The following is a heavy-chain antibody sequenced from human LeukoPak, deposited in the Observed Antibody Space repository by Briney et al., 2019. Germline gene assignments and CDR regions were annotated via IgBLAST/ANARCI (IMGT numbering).Heavy chain of an antibody. D-gene: IGHD5-18*01. CDR2: IAYDGGEE. Sequence: GGSLRLSCAASGFTFSNYVMHWVRQAPGKGLEWVALIAYDGGEEYYADSVKGRFTISRDNSKNTLYLQMNSLRAEDTAMFYCARARGDSSPASRYFDYWGQGALVTVSS. CDR1: GFTFSNYV. V-gene: IGHV3-30-3*01. CDR3: ARARGDSSPASRYFDY. J-gene: IGHJ4*02.